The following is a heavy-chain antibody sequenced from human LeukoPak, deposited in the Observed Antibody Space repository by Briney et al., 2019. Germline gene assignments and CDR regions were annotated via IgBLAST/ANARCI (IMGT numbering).Heavy chain of an antibody. CDR3: ARQGGTYFPHFDV. J-gene: IGHJ4*02. CDR2: IYFPGHT. Sequence: SETLSITCTASGGSISGDYWSWIRQSPRKQLELIGYIYFPGHTNYKPSLRSRVTISGDTSKNVFSLTLNSVTAADTAIYYCARQGGTYFPHFDVWGPGTLVTVSS. CDR1: GGSISGDY. D-gene: IGHD2/OR15-2a*01. V-gene: IGHV4-59*08.